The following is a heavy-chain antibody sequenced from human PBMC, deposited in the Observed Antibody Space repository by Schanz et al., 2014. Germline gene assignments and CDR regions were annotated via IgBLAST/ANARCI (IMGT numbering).Heavy chain of an antibody. Sequence: QVQLQESGPRLVKPSQTLSLTCTVSGGSIDVSGYYWSWIRQQPGKALEWIGYIYHSGNTYFKPSLQGRLAMSLDTSKTQFSLKLSSVTAADTAVYYCARDRGYDFSFDPWGQGTLVTVSS. V-gene: IGHV4-31*03. CDR2: IYHSGNT. CDR3: ARDRGYDFSFDP. CDR1: GGSIDVSGYY. D-gene: IGHD3-3*01. J-gene: IGHJ5*02.